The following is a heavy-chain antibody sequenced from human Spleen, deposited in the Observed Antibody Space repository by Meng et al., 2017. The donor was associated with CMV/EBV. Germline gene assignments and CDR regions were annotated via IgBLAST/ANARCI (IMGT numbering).Heavy chain of an antibody. Sequence: ASVKVSCKASGYTFTSYGISWVRQAPGQGLEWMGWISAYNGNTNYAQKFQERVTITRDMSTSSAYMELSSLRSEDTAVYYCAGVEGYCSSSGCPGTADSWGQGTLVTVSS. CDR2: ISAYNGNT. J-gene: IGHJ4*02. D-gene: IGHD2-2*01. CDR1: GYTFTSYG. V-gene: IGHV1-18*01. CDR3: AGVEGYCSSSGCPGTADS.